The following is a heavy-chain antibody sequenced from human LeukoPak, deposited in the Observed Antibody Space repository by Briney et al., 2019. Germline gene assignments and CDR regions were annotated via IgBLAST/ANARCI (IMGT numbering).Heavy chain of an antibody. V-gene: IGHV1-69*13. CDR1: GGTFSSYA. D-gene: IGHD3-22*01. CDR2: IIPIFGTA. Sequence: SVKVSCKASGGTFSSYAISWVRQAPGQGLEWMGGIIPIFGTANYAQKFQGRVTITADESTSTAYMELSSLRSEDTAVYYCARESYDSSGFYYYMDVWGKGTTVTVSS. J-gene: IGHJ6*03. CDR3: ARESYDSSGFYYYMDV.